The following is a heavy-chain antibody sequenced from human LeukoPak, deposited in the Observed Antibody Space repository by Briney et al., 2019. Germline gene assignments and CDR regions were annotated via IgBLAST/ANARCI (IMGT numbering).Heavy chain of an antibody. CDR1: GFTFSSYE. CDR2: ISSSGSTI. J-gene: IGHJ6*03. D-gene: IGHD1-7*01. CDR3: AKRRGLELLYYYYMDV. Sequence: GGSLRLSCADSGFTFSSYEMNWVRPAPGKGLEWVSYISSSGSTIYYADSVKGRFTISRDNAKNSLYLQMNSLRAEDTAVYYCAKRRGLELLYYYYMDVWGKGTTVTVSS. V-gene: IGHV3-48*03.